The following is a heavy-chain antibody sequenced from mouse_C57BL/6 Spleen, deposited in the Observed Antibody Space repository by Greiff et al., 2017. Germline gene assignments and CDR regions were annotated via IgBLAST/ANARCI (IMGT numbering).Heavy chain of an antibody. J-gene: IGHJ2*01. CDR1: GFSLSTFGMG. CDR3: ARSRDHSLYYFDY. D-gene: IGHD6-2*01. Sequence: QVTLIVSGPGLLQPSQTLSLTCSFSGFSLSTFGMGVGRLRQPSGKGLEWLAHIWWDDDTYYHPARNRRLTISKDTSKIQVFLKSANVDNADTDTYDSARSRDHSLYYFDYWGQGTTLTVSS. V-gene: IGHV8-8*01. CDR2: IWWDDDT.